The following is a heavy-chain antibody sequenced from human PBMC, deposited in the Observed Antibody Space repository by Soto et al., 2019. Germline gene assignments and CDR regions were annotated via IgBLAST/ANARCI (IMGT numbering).Heavy chain of an antibody. D-gene: IGHD3-22*01. CDR3: ARGWDHYDSSGLLTWFDP. Sequence: SVKVSCKASGGIFSEYGINGVGQSGLRGRDWMGGIIPIFGTANYAQKFQGRVTITADESTTTAYMELSSLRSEDTAVYYCARGWDHYDSSGLLTWFDPWGQGTLVTVSS. J-gene: IGHJ5*02. CDR1: GGIFSEYG. CDR2: IIPIFGTA. V-gene: IGHV1-69*13.